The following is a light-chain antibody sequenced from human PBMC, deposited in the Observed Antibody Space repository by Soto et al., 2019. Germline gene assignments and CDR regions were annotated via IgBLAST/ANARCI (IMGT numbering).Light chain of an antibody. CDR3: QQYNNWRRT. CDR2: GAS. CDR1: QRVSSD. V-gene: IGKV3-15*01. Sequence: EIVMTQSPATLSVSPGERATLSCRASQRVSSDLAWYHQKPGQAPRLLIYGASTRATGIPARLSGSGSGTEFTLTINSLKSADCAGYSCQQYNNWRRTFGKGTKVEIK. J-gene: IGKJ1*01.